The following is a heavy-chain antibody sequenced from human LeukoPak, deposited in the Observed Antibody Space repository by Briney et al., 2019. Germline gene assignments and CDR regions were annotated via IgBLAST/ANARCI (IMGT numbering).Heavy chain of an antibody. D-gene: IGHD3-22*01. CDR3: AKYYYDSGGRGNDAFDV. CDR2: ISGSGMLT. J-gene: IGHJ3*01. V-gene: IGHV3-23*01. Sequence: GSLGLSCATSGFSFGSYAMSWVRQAPGKGLEWVSSISGSGMLTHYADSVRGRFTISRDNSKNTLYLQMSSLRAEDTATFYCAKYYYDSGGRGNDAFDVWGQGTLVTVSS. CDR1: GFSFGSYA.